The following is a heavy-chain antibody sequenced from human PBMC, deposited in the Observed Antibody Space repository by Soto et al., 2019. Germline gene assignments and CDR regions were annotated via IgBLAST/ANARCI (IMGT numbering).Heavy chain of an antibody. CDR1: GVSISSSNW. J-gene: IGHJ4*02. CDR2: IYHRGTT. Sequence: SETLSLTCAVSGVSISSSNWRSWFRQPPGKGLEWIGEIYHRGTTNYNPSLKSRVTISVDKSNNQFSLGLTSVTAADTAVYYCVRNYGQVDFWGRGTLVTVSS. V-gene: IGHV4-4*02. D-gene: IGHD1-7*01. CDR3: VRNYGQVDF.